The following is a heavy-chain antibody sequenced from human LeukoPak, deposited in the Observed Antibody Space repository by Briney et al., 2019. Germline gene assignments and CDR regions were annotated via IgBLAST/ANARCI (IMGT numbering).Heavy chain of an antibody. CDR2: INHSGST. CDR1: GRSFSGYY. CDR3: ARGAPPYYYDSSGYYPRHPFDY. Sequence: PSETLSLTCAVYGRSFSGYYWSWIRQPPGKGLEWIGEINHSGSTNYNPSLKSRVTISVDTSKNQFSLKLSSVTAADTAVYYCARGAPPYYYDSSGYYPRHPFDYWGQGTLVTVSS. J-gene: IGHJ4*02. V-gene: IGHV4-34*01. D-gene: IGHD3-22*01.